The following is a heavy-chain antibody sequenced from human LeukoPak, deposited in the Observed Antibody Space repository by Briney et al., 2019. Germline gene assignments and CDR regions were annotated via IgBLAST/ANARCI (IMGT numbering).Heavy chain of an antibody. Sequence: GGSLRLSCAASGFTFNSYAMSWVRRAPGKGLEGVSAISGSGGSIYYADSVKGRFTISRDNTKNTLYRQMNSLRVEDTAVYYCAKDPPLVVVSAMDYWGQGTLVTVSS. J-gene: IGHJ4*02. CDR3: AKDPPLVVVSAMDY. D-gene: IGHD2-21*02. CDR1: GFTFNSYA. CDR2: ISGSGGSI. V-gene: IGHV3-23*01.